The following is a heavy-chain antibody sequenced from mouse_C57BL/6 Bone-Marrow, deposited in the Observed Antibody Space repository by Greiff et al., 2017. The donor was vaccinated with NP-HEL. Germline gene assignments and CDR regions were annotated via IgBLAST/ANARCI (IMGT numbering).Heavy chain of an antibody. V-gene: IGHV5-12*01. D-gene: IGHD2-2*01. CDR1: GFTFSDYY. Sequence: EVQGVESGGGLVQPGGSLKLSCAASGFTFSDYYMYWVRQTPEKRLEWVAYISNGGGSTYYPDTVKGRFTISRDNAKNTLYLQMSRLKSEDTAMYYCARHGFLYWGQGTTLTVSS. CDR3: ARHGFLY. J-gene: IGHJ2*01. CDR2: ISNGGGST.